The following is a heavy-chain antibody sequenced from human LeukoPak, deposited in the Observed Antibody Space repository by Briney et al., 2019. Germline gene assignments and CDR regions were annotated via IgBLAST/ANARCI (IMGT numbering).Heavy chain of an antibody. V-gene: IGHV3-23*01. Sequence: GGSLRLSCAASGFRFNSYVMSWVRQAPGKGLEWVSSISGSGGSKHYPDSVKGRFTISRDTSRNTLYLQMSSLRAEDTAVYYCSKSKGGSNWCYFESWGQGTLVTVSS. D-gene: IGHD6-13*01. CDR2: ISGSGGSK. CDR3: SKSKGGSNWCYFES. CDR1: GFRFNSYV. J-gene: IGHJ4*02.